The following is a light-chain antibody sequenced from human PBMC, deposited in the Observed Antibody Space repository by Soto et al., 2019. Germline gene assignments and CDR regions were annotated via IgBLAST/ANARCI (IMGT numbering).Light chain of an antibody. Sequence: QSVLTQPASVSGSPGQLIAISCTGTGSDVGGYDYVSWYQHHPGKAPKVMIYEVTNRPSGVSNRFSGSKSGNTASLTISGLLAEEQADYYCSSYTSSSNYVFGTGTKVTVL. CDR3: SSYTSSSNYV. CDR1: GSDVGGYDY. J-gene: IGLJ1*01. CDR2: EVT. V-gene: IGLV2-14*01.